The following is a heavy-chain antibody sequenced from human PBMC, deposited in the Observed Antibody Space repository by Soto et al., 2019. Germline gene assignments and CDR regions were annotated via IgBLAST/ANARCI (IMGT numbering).Heavy chain of an antibody. CDR1: GGSINSYY. V-gene: IGHV4-59*08. Sequence: SETLSLTCTVSGGSINSYYWGWVRQPPGEGLEWIGCIYYGGSTNYDPSLKSRVTISGDTSKNQFSLKLSAVAAAETAVYYCARQAGGDYYYFDYWGQGTLVSVSS. CDR2: IYYGGST. D-gene: IGHD2-21*01. J-gene: IGHJ4*02. CDR3: ARQAGGDYYYFDY.